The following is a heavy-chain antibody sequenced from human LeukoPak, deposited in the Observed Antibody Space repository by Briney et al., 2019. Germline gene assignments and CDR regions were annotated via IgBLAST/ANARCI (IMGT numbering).Heavy chain of an antibody. Sequence: SQTLSLTCAVSGGSISSGGYSWSWIRQPPGKGLEWIGYIYHSGSTSYNPPLKSRVTISVDRSKNQFSLKLSSVTAADTAVYYCARGGDLSAFDIWGQGTMVTVSS. J-gene: IGHJ3*02. CDR3: ARGGDLSAFDI. CDR2: IYHSGST. V-gene: IGHV4-30-2*01. CDR1: GGSISSGGYS. D-gene: IGHD2-21*02.